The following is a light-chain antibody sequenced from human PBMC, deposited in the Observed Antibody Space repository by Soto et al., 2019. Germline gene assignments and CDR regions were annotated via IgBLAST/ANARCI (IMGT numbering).Light chain of an antibody. J-gene: IGKJ1*01. Sequence: DIQMTQSPSTLSASVGDRVTITCRASQSINTWLAWYQQKPGKARKLLIYKASSLEGGVPSRFSGSGSGTQFSLTIASLQPDDFATYYCQQYNSYWTFGQGTK. V-gene: IGKV1-5*03. CDR3: QQYNSYWT. CDR1: QSINTW. CDR2: KAS.